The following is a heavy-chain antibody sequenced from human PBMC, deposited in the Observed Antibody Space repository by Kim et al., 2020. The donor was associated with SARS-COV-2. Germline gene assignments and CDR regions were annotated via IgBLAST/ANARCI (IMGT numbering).Heavy chain of an antibody. D-gene: IGHD3-9*01. CDR1: GYSFSNCA. V-gene: IGHV1-3*01. CDR2: INAGNGNT. Sequence: ASVKVSCKASGYSFSNCAIHWVRQAPGQRLEWLGWINAGNGNTKYSQNFQGRVTMTRDTSASTAYMEVSSLRSEDTAVYFCARDQPYYDILAGYSLYYYFYGMDVWGQGTTVTVSS. J-gene: IGHJ6*02. CDR3: ARDQPYYDILAGYSLYYYFYGMDV.